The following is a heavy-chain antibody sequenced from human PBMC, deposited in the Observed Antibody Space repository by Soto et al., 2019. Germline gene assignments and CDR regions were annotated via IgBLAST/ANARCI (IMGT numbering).Heavy chain of an antibody. Sequence: SETLSLTCTVSGGSISSYYWSWIRQPPGKRLEWIGYIYYSGSTNYNPSLKSRVTISVDTSKNQFSLKLSSVTAADTAVYYCARDLGYFDYWGQGTLVTVSS. D-gene: IGHD3-16*01. CDR3: ARDLGYFDY. V-gene: IGHV4-59*01. CDR1: GGSISSYY. CDR2: IYYSGST. J-gene: IGHJ4*02.